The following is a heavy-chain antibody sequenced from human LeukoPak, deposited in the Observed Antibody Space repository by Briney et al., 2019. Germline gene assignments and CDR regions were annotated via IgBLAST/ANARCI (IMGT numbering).Heavy chain of an antibody. CDR3: ARDARRGYSGYDLDY. V-gene: IGHV3-7*03. CDR2: IKQDGSEK. Sequence: GGSLRLSCAASGFTFSSYWMTWVRQAPEKGLEWVANIKQDGSEKYYVDSVKGRFTISRDNAKISLFLQMNNLRAEDTAVYYCARDARRGYSGYDLDYWGQGTLVTVSS. CDR1: GFTFSSYW. D-gene: IGHD5-12*01. J-gene: IGHJ4*02.